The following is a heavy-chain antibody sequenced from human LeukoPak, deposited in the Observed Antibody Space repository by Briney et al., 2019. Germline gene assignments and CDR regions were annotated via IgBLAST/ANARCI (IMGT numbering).Heavy chain of an antibody. D-gene: IGHD3-22*01. CDR2: FDPEDGET. J-gene: IGHJ4*02. Sequence: ASVKVSCKVSGYTLTELSMHWVRQAPGKGLEWMGGFDPEDGETIYAQKFQGRVTMTEDTSTDTAYMELSSLRSEDTAVYYCATTYYYDSSGYYYGSFDYWGQGTLVTVSS. V-gene: IGHV1-24*01. CDR1: GYTLTELS. CDR3: ATTYYYDSSGYYYGSFDY.